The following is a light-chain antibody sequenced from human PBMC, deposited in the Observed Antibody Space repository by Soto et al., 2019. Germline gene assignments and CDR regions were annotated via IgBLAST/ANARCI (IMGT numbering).Light chain of an antibody. J-gene: IGKJ1*01. V-gene: IGKV1-39*01. CDR1: QSISSY. CDR2: AAS. CDR3: QQSYSTSWT. Sequence: DIQMTQSPSSLSASVGDRVTITCRASQSISSYLNWYQQKPGKAPKLLIYAASSLQSGVISRFSGSGSGTDFTLTISSLQPEDFETYYCQQSYSTSWTFGQGTKLEIK.